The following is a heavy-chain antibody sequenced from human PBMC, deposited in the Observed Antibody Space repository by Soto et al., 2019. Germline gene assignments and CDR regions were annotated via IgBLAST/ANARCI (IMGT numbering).Heavy chain of an antibody. J-gene: IGHJ4*02. D-gene: IGHD3-22*01. CDR1: GFPCSSYS. V-gene: IGHV3-23*01. CDR2: ISGSGGST. Sequence: PGGSLRLSWAASGFPCSSYSMPSVRQASGKGLEWVSGISGSGGSTHYADSVKGRFTISRDNSKFTLYLHMNSRRAEDTAVYYCASRNYYDSNNFYQWYYFDYWGQGARVSVS. CDR3: ASRNYYDSNNFYQWYYFDY.